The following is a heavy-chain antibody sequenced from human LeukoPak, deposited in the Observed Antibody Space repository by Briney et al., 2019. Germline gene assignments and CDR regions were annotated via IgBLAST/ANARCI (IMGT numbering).Heavy chain of an antibody. Sequence: SETLSLTCAVYGGSFSGYYWSWIRQPPGKGLEWIGEINHSGSTNYNPSLKSRVTISVDTSKNQFSLKLSSVTAADTAVYYCARCSGWSYGAFDIWGQGTMVTVSS. CDR3: ARCSGWSYGAFDI. D-gene: IGHD6-19*01. J-gene: IGHJ3*02. CDR2: INHSGST. CDR1: GGSFSGYY. V-gene: IGHV4-34*01.